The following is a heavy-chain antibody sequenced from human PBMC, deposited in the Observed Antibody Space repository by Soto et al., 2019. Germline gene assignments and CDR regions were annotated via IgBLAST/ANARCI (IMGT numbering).Heavy chain of an antibody. D-gene: IGHD2-2*01. CDR3: SKDELGYCSSASCYSDH. V-gene: IGHV3-23*01. CDR1: GFTFSSCA. Sequence: PGGSLRLSCAASGFTFSSCAMSWVRQAPGKGLEWVSAISGSGGSTYYADSVKGRFSISRDNSKNTRYLQMNSLRAEDTAVYYCSKDELGYCSSASCYSDHWGQGTLVTVSS. CDR2: ISGSGGST. J-gene: IGHJ1*01.